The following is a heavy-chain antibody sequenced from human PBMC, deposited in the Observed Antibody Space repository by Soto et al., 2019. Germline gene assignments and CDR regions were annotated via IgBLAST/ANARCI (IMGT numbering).Heavy chain of an antibody. CDR3: AYSSTPFDY. CDR2: ISPSSDTK. CDR1: GFTFNSII. D-gene: IGHD6-13*01. V-gene: IGHV3-48*01. J-gene: IGHJ4*02. Sequence: PGGSLRLSCAASGFTFNSIIINWVRQAPGKGLEWVSYISPSSDTKYYADSVKGRFTISRDNSKNTLYLQMNSLRAEDTAVYYCAYSSTPFDYWGQGTLVTVSS.